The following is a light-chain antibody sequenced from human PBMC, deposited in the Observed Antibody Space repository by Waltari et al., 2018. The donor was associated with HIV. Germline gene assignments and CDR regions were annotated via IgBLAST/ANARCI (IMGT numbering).Light chain of an antibody. CDR1: KSNIGNNY. V-gene: IGLV1-47*01. CDR3: ASWDDNLGHWI. J-gene: IGLJ2*01. Sequence: TQPPSASKTPGQRITRSCSGSKSNIGNNYIYWYQQIAGAAPRLVMARNDQRPAGVPDRFSGTKSGTAAFLAITGLRLDDEATYVCASWDDNLGHWIFGGGTKLTVL. CDR2: RND.